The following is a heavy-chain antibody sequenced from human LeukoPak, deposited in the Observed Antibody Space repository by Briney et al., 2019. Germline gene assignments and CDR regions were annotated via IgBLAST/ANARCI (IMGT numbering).Heavy chain of an antibody. CDR2: IYKEGNT. CDR1: GFTVSGNY. CDR3: ARESVTSGWYLY. Sequence: GGSLRLSCAASGFTVSGNYMSWVRQAPGKGLQWVSTIYKEGNTFYADCVRGRFTLSRDNSKNTLCLQMNSLRAEDTAIYYCARESVTSGWYLYWGQGTLVTVSS. D-gene: IGHD6-19*01. J-gene: IGHJ4*02. V-gene: IGHV3-53*01.